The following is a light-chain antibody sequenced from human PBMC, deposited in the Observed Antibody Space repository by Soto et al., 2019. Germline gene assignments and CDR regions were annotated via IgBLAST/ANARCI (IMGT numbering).Light chain of an antibody. Sequence: QMNQSPSSLSASVGERVTITCRASQSISNYLSWYQLKPGTAPKVLIYGASSLQSGVPSRFSGSGSGTDFTLTISSLQPEDSATYYCQQSYSTPMYSFGQGTKLEIK. CDR1: QSISNY. CDR3: QQSYSTPMYS. J-gene: IGKJ2*03. CDR2: GAS. V-gene: IGKV1-39*01.